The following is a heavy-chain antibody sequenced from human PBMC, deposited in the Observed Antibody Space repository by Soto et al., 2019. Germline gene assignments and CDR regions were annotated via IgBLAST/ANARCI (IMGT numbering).Heavy chain of an antibody. CDR3: ARDLGYYYDSSGSLPLDY. J-gene: IGHJ4*02. Sequence: GGSLRLSCAASGFTFSSYAMSWVRQAPGKGLEWVSAISGSGGSTYYADSVKGRFTISRDNSKNTLYLQMNSLRAEDTAVYYCARDLGYYYDSSGSLPLDYWGQGTLVTVSS. V-gene: IGHV3-23*01. D-gene: IGHD3-22*01. CDR1: GFTFSSYA. CDR2: ISGSGGST.